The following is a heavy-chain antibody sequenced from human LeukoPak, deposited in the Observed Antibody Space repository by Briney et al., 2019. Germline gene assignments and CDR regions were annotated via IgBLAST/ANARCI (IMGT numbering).Heavy chain of an antibody. CDR1: GFTFSSYG. D-gene: IGHD6-6*01. CDR3: AKAVRAALGYYFDY. CDR2: ISYDGSNK. V-gene: IGHV3-30*18. Sequence: PGGSLRLSCAASGFTFSSYGMHWVRQAPGKGLEWVAVISYDGSNKYYADSVKGRFTISRDNSKNTLYLQMNSLRAEDTAVYYCAKAVRAALGYYFDYWGQGTLVTVSS. J-gene: IGHJ4*02.